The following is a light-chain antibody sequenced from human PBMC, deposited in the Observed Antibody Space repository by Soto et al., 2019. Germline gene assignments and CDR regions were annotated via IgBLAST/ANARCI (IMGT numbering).Light chain of an antibody. CDR1: QSVGKY. CDR3: QQRGNRPPWT. J-gene: IGKJ1*01. Sequence: VMTQSPATLSVSPWERATLSCRASQSVGKYLVWYQQKPGQAPRLLIYDASNRATGIPARFSGSGSGTDLTLTISSLEPEDFAVYYCQQRGNRPPWTFGQGTKVDIK. CDR2: DAS. V-gene: IGKV3-11*01.